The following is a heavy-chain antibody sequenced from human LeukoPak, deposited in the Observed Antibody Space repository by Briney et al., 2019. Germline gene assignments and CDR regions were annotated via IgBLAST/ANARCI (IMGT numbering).Heavy chain of an antibody. CDR1: GFTFSSYA. J-gene: IGHJ4*02. V-gene: IGHV3-23*01. CDR3: VRDRHYIGNREVRFPY. CDR2: ISGSGGST. D-gene: IGHD3-10*01. Sequence: GGSLRLSCAASGFTFSSYAMSWVRQAPGKGLEWVSAISGSGGSTYYADSVKGRFTISRDNAKNSLDLQMNSLRVEDTAVYYCVRDRHYIGNREVRFPYWGQGALVTVSS.